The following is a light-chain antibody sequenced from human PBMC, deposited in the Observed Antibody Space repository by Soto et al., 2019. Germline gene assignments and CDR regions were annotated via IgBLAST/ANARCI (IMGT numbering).Light chain of an antibody. V-gene: IGKV1-39*01. CDR3: QQSYSTLVT. CDR2: AAS. J-gene: IGKJ2*01. Sequence: DIQMTQSPSSLSASVGDRVTITCRASQSISSYLNWYQQKPWKAPKLLIYAASSLQSGVTSRFSGSGSGTDFTLTISSLQPEDFATYYCQQSYSTLVTFGQGTKLEIK. CDR1: QSISSY.